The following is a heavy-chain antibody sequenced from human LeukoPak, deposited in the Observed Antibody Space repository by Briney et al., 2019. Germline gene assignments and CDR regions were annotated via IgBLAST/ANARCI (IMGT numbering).Heavy chain of an antibody. CDR2: IKSKTDGGTT. D-gene: IGHD2-2*01. Sequence: GGSLRLSCAASGFTFSNAWMSWVRQAPGKGLEWVGCIKSKTDGGTTDYAAPVKGRFTISRDDSKNTLYLQMNSLKTEDTAVYYCTTGGVVVPADAFDIWGQGTMVTVSS. V-gene: IGHV3-15*01. J-gene: IGHJ3*02. CDR3: TTGGVVVPADAFDI. CDR1: GFTFSNAW.